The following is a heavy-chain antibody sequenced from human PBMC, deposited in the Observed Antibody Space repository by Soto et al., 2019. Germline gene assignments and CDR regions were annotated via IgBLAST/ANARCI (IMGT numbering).Heavy chain of an antibody. Sequence: TGGSLRLSCAASGFTFSRFSMNWVRQTPGKGLEWVSHISSSSSTIYYADSVKGRFTISRDNAKNSVYLQMNSLRAEDTAVYYCARPLDKVATPKDFDLWGRGTLVTVSS. CDR1: GFTFSRFS. CDR2: ISSSSSTI. V-gene: IGHV3-48*01. D-gene: IGHD5-12*01. CDR3: ARPLDKVATPKDFDL. J-gene: IGHJ2*01.